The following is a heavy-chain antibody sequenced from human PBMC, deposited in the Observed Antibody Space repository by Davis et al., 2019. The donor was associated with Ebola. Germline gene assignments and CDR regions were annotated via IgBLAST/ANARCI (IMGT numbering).Heavy chain of an antibody. D-gene: IGHD3-3*01. CDR3: AKSGLSFGVVKYHYGMDV. Sequence: PGGSLRLSCAASGLTVSTNYMSWVRQAPGKGLEWVSAISGSGGSTYYADSVKGRFTISRDNSKKTLYLQMNSLRAEDTAVYYCAKSGLSFGVVKYHYGMDVWGKGTTVTVSS. CDR1: GLTVSTNY. CDR2: ISGSGGST. J-gene: IGHJ6*04. V-gene: IGHV3-23*01.